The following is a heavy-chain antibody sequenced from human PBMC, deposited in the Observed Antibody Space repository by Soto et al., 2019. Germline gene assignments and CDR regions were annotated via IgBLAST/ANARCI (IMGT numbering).Heavy chain of an antibody. CDR1: GNTVPNYA. D-gene: IGHD1-26*01. J-gene: IGHJ4*02. V-gene: IGHV1-3*01. CDR3: ARDDSGFSGSHYIDYFNY. Sequence: QVKLVQSGAELKKPGASVKVSCKASGNTVPNYAIHWVRQAPGQRLAWMGWVNGGNGNTSYSEHFQRRVTFTRDTSAGTVYMQLSSLTSEDTAVYYCARDDSGFSGSHYIDYFNYWGQGALVTVSS. CDR2: VNGGNGNT.